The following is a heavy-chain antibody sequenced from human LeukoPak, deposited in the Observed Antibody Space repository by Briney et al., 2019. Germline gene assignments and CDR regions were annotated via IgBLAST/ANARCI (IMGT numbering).Heavy chain of an antibody. J-gene: IGHJ4*02. CDR1: GFTFSDYE. D-gene: IGHD3-10*01. CDR3: ARELSGRHYEEGSNYFDY. V-gene: IGHV3-48*03. CDR2: INAGGSTI. Sequence: GGSLRLSCAASGFTFSDYEMDWVRQAPGKGLEWVSYINAGGSTIYYGDSVRGRFTISRDNTKNSLYLQMNSLRAEDTAVYYCARELSGRHYEEGSNYFDYWGQGTLVTVSS.